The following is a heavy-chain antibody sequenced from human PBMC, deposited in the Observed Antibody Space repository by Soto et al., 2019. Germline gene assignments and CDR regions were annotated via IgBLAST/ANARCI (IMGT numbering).Heavy chain of an antibody. CDR1: GFTFSSYA. J-gene: IGHJ3*02. CDR2: ISGSGGST. Sequence: GGSLRLSCAASGFTFSSYAMSWVRQAPGKGLEWVSAISGSGGSTYYADSVKGRFTISRDNSKNTLYLQMNSLRAEDTAVYYCAKDVLGYSYPYDAFDIWGQGTMVTVSS. CDR3: AKDVLGYSYPYDAFDI. V-gene: IGHV3-23*01. D-gene: IGHD5-18*01.